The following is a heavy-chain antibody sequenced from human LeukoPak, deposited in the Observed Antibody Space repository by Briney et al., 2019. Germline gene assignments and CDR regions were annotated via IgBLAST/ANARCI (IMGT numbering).Heavy chain of an antibody. CDR2: IYSGGDT. V-gene: IGHV3-66*01. J-gene: IGHJ4*02. Sequence: RGSLTLSRAASGFTLSTIYMSWVRQAPGKGLEWVSIIYSGGDTYYADPAKDRFTISRDNSKNTLYLQMTSLRAEDTAVYYCARAIIKVTPSDGGDYWGQGTQVTVS. CDR1: GFTLSTIY. D-gene: IGHD3-16*01. CDR3: ARAIIKVTPSDGGDY.